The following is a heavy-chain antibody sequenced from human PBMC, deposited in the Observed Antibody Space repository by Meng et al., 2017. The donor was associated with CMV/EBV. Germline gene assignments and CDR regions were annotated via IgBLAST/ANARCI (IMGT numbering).Heavy chain of an antibody. Sequence: ASVKVSCKASGYTFTSYAMHWVRQAPGQRLEWMGWSNAGNGNTKYSQEFQGRVTITRDTSASTAYMELSSLRSEDMAVYYCARHHTCGGDCYFFDYWGQGTLVTVSS. V-gene: IGHV1-3*02. CDR2: SNAGNGNT. J-gene: IGHJ4*02. CDR1: GYTFTSYA. CDR3: ARHHTCGGDCYFFDY. D-gene: IGHD2-21*01.